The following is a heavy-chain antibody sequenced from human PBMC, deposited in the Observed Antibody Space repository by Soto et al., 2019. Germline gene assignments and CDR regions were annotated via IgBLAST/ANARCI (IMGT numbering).Heavy chain of an antibody. J-gene: IGHJ6*02. V-gene: IGHV1-18*01. CDR1: GYSFTSYG. CDR2: ISAYNGNT. CDR3: ARDNGFGESDV. D-gene: IGHD3-10*01. Sequence: QVQLVQSGAEVKKPGASVKVSCKASGYSFTSYGISWVRQAPGQGLEWMGWISAYNGNTNYAQKLQGRVTMTTDTSTSTGYMELRSLRSDDSAVYCCARDNGFGESDVWGQGTTVTVSS.